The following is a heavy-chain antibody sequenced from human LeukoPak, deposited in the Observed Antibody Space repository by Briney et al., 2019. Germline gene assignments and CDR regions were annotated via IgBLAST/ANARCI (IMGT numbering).Heavy chain of an antibody. V-gene: IGHV3-72*01. CDR2: TRNKANSYTT. J-gene: IGHJ6*04. Sequence: GGSLRLSCAASGFTFSDHYMDWVRQAPGKGLEWVGRTRNKANSYTTEYAASVKGRFTISRDDSKNSLYLQMISLKTEDTAVYYCARAAIDYYGSGSYPNYYYYYGMDVWGKGTTVTVSS. D-gene: IGHD3-10*01. CDR1: GFTFSDHY. CDR3: ARAAIDYYGSGSYPNYYYYYGMDV.